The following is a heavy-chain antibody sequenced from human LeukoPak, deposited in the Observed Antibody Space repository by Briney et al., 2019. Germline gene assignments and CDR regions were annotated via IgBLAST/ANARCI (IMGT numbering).Heavy chain of an antibody. CDR3: AKDALTMVRGVLDY. D-gene: IGHD3-10*01. CDR1: GFTFSSYG. Sequence: GGSLRLSCAASGFTFSSYGMHWVRQAPGKGLEWVAVIWYDGSNKYYADSVKGRFTISRDNSKNTLYLQMNSLRAEDTAVYYCAKDALTMVRGVLDYWGQGTLVTVSS. J-gene: IGHJ4*02. V-gene: IGHV3-33*06. CDR2: IWYDGSNK.